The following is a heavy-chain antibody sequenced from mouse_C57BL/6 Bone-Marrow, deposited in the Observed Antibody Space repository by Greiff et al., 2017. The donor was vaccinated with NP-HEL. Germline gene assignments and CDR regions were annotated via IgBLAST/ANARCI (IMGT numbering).Heavy chain of an antibody. J-gene: IGHJ3*01. CDR1: GYSFTGYY. CDR2: INPSTGGT. CDR3: ARGFAY. V-gene: IGHV1-43*01. Sequence: VHVKQSGPELVKPGASVKISCKASGYSFTGYYMHWVKQSSEKSLEWIGEINPSTGGTSYNQKFKGKATLTVDKSSSTAYMQLKSLTSEDSAVYYCARGFAYWGQGTLVTVSA.